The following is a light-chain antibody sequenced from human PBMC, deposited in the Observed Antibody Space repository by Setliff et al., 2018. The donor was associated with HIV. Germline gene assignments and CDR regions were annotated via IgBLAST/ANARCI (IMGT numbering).Light chain of an antibody. CDR2: DVT. CDR1: NNDIGDYNY. Sequence: QSVLTQPASVSGSPGQSITISCTGSNNDIGDYNYVSWYQQHPVNTPKLIIYDVTNRPSGVSDRFSASKSGNTASLTISGLQADDEADYYCSSWTGSSTLMFGXXTKVTVL. CDR3: SSWTGSSTLM. J-gene: IGLJ1*01. V-gene: IGLV2-14*03.